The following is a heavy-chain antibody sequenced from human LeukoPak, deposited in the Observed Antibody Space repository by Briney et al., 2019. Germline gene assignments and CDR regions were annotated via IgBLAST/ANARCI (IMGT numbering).Heavy chain of an antibody. D-gene: IGHD3-22*01. CDR1: GGSISSSNW. V-gene: IGHV4-4*02. J-gene: IGHJ4*02. CDR3: AREGDYDSSGLDY. Sequence: SETLSLTCAVSGGSISSSNWWSWVRQPPGKGLEWIGEIYHSGSTNYNPSLKSRVTISVDKSKNQFSPKLSSVTAADTAVYYCAREGDYDSSGLDYWGQGTLVTVSS. CDR2: IYHSGST.